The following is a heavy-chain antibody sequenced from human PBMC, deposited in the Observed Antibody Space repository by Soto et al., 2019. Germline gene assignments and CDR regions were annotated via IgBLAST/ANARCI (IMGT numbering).Heavy chain of an antibody. CDR1: VYTFTSYA. D-gene: IGHD6-13*01. J-gene: IGHJ5*02. V-gene: IGHV1-3*01. CDR3: ARGQAAAGTGWLDP. Sequence: GXSVKVSCKASVYTFTSYAMHWVRQAPGQRLEWMGWINAGNGNTKYSQKFQGRVTITRDTSASTAYMELSSLRSEDTAVYYCARGQAAAGTGWLDPWGQGTLVTASS. CDR2: INAGNGNT.